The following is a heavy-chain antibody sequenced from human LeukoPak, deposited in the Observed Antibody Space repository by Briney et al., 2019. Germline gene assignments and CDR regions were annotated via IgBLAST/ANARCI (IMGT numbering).Heavy chain of an antibody. CDR2: IYTSGST. CDR1: GGSISSYY. J-gene: IGHJ6*03. Sequence: KPSETLSLTCTVSGGSISSYYWSWIRQPAGKGLEWIGRIYTSGSTNYNPSLKSRVTISLDTPKNQFSLKLTSVTAADTAVYYCARGGGNGGGWVGHYYYMDVWGKGTTVTVSS. D-gene: IGHD4-23*01. V-gene: IGHV4-4*07. CDR3: ARGGGNGGGWVGHYYYMDV.